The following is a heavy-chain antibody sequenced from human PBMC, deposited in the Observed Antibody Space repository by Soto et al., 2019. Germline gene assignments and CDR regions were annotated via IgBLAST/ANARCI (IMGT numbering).Heavy chain of an antibody. V-gene: IGHV1-8*01. Sequence: QVQLVQSGAEVKKPGGSVKVTCKASGYTFTSYDINWVRQATGQGLEYLGWMNPNSGNTGYVQKFQGRVTMTRDTSISTAYMELSSLRSEDTAVYFCARGVKYGAYSRWFDPWGQGTLVTVSS. D-gene: IGHD4-17*01. CDR1: GYTFTSYD. J-gene: IGHJ5*02. CDR2: MNPNSGNT. CDR3: ARGVKYGAYSRWFDP.